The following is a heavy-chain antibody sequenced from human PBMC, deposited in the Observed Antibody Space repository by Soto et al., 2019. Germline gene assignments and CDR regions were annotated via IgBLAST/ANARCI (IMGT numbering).Heavy chain of an antibody. CDR3: AREGGGYCSGGSCYGYYYYMDV. J-gene: IGHJ6*03. D-gene: IGHD2-15*01. CDR2: IYYSGST. V-gene: IGHV4-31*03. CDR1: GGSISSGGYY. Sequence: QVQLQESGPGLVKPSQTLSLTCTVSGGSISSGGYYWSWIRQHPGKGLEWIGYIYYSGSTYYNPSPHSRVTIPLDTSKNQFPLKLSSVTAADTAVYYCAREGGGYCSGGSCYGYYYYMDVWGKGTTVTVSS.